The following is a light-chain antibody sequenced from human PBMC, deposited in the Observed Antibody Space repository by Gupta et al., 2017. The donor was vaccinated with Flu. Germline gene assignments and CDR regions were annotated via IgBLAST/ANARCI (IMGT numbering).Light chain of an antibody. CDR2: EVS. CDR3: KRGKHPWT. Sequence: DVVMSQSPLSLSVTLGQAASISCRSSQSLVYKNGITYLTWFQQRPGQSPRRIIYEVSKRDSGVPDRFSGSGSVNDFTLKSSRGEAEDVGVYYGKRGKHPWTFGQGTRMEI. CDR1: QSLVYKNGITY. J-gene: IGKJ2*02. V-gene: IGKV2-30*01.